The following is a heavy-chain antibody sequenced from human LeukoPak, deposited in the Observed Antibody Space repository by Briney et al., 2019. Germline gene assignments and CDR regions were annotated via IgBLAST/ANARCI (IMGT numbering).Heavy chain of an antibody. CDR2: INHSGST. CDR1: GGSFSGYY. Sequence: SETLSLTCAVYGGSFSGYYWSWIRQPPGKGLEWIGEINHSGSTNYNPSLKSRVTISVDTSKNQFSLKLSSVTAADTAVYCCARGRADYAWGSYRPELDYWGQGTLVTVSS. J-gene: IGHJ4*02. CDR3: ARGRADYAWGSYRPELDY. V-gene: IGHV4-34*01. D-gene: IGHD3-16*02.